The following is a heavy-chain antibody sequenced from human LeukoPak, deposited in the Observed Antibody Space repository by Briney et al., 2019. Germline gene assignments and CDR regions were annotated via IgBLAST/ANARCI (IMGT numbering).Heavy chain of an antibody. J-gene: IGHJ4*02. CDR1: GFTFSSFA. D-gene: IGHD3-16*02. V-gene: IGHV3-23*01. CDR3: AKDAIGQYRPYYFDC. CDR2: ISGSGEST. Sequence: GGSLRLSCAASGFTFSSFAMSWVRQAPGTGLEWGSSISGSGESTYYADYVKGRFTVSRDNSKNTVNLQLNSLRAEDTAVYYCAKDAIGQYRPYYFDCWGQGTLVTVSS.